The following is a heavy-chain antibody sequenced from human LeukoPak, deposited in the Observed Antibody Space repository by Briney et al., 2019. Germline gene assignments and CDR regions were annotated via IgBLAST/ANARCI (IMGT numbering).Heavy chain of an antibody. CDR2: TYYRAKRYN. V-gene: IGHV6-1*01. CDR1: GDSVSRNSLA. D-gene: IGHD6-19*01. CDR3: ARSLGRPSSGWYR. J-gene: IGHJ4*02. Sequence: SQTLSRTCAISGDSVSRNSLAWNWTRQSPSRGLEWLGRTYYRAKRYNDYAVSVKSRITINPDTSKNQFSLQLNSVTPEDTAVYYCARSLGRPSSGWYRWGQGTLVTVSS.